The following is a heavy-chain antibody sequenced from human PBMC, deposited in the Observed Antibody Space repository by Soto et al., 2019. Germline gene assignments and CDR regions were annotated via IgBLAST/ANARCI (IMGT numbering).Heavy chain of an antibody. V-gene: IGHV3-48*03. CDR1: GFIFSSYE. J-gene: IGHJ4*02. CDR2: ISGTGSSI. Sequence: GGSLRLSCAASGFIFSSYEMNWVRQAPGKGLEWVSFISGTGSSIYYADSVKGRFTISRDNAKNSLYLQMNSLRAEDTAVYYCARLLLWPPHYWGQGTLVTVSS. D-gene: IGHD3-10*01. CDR3: ARLLLWPPHY.